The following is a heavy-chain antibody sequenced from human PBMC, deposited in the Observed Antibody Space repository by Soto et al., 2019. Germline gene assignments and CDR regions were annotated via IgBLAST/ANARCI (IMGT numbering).Heavy chain of an antibody. CDR1: GGSISSYY. V-gene: IGHV4-59*08. CDR3: ARRLKVLGMVAFDI. J-gene: IGHJ3*02. CDR2: IYYSGST. D-gene: IGHD7-27*01. Sequence: SETLSLTCTVSGGSISSYYWSWIRQPPGKGLEWIGYIYYSGSTNYNPSLKSRVTISVDTSKNQFSLKLSSVTAADTAVYYCARRLKVLGMVAFDIWGQGTMVTVSS.